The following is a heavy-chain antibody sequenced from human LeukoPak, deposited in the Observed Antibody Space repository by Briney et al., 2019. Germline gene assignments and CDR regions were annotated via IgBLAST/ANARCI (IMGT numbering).Heavy chain of an antibody. Sequence: GGSLRLSCAASGFTVSSNFMSWVRQAQAQGLDWVSVIYSGGTTYFADSVKGRFTISRDNSKNTLYLQMNSLRAEDTAVYYWASSYLGILTGYSYWGQGTLVTVSS. V-gene: IGHV3-66*02. CDR3: ASSYLGILTGYSY. CDR2: IYSGGTT. J-gene: IGHJ4*02. CDR1: GFTVSSNF. D-gene: IGHD3-9*01.